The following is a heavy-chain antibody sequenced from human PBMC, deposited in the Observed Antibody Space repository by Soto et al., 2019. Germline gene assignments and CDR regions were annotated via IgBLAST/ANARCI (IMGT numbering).Heavy chain of an antibody. V-gene: IGHV1-46*03. CDR1: GYTFTSYY. J-gene: IGHJ4*02. Sequence: SSVKASCKASGYTFTSYYMHWVRHAPGQGLEWMGIINPSGGSTSYAQKFQGRVTMTRDTSTSTVYMELSSLRSEDTAVYYCASGAGYSGYEYYFDYWGQGTLVTVSS. D-gene: IGHD5-12*01. CDR2: INPSGGST. CDR3: ASGAGYSGYEYYFDY.